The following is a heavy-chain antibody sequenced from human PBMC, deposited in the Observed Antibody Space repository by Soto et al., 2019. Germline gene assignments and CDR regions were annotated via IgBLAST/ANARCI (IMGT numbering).Heavy chain of an antibody. Sequence: GGSLRPSCAASGFTFSRYAESWVRQAPGKGPEWISSISGGGSTIYYADSVKGRFTISRDNSKNTLYLQMSSLRAEDTAVYYCAKVCYYYDSSGYYYFDYWGQGTLVTVSS. D-gene: IGHD3-22*01. V-gene: IGHV3-23*01. J-gene: IGHJ4*02. CDR1: GFTFSRYA. CDR3: AKVCYYYDSSGYYYFDY. CDR2: ISGGGSTI.